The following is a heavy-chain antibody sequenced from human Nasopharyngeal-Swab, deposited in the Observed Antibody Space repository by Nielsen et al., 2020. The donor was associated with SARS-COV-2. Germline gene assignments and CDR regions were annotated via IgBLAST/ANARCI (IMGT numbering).Heavy chain of an antibody. CDR2: VSYSGTA. Sequence: GSLRPSCTVSGSSISSSTNYWGWIRQSPQKGLEWIGTVSYSGTANDNPSLNSRVTISVDTSKNQFSLKLISVTAADTAVYYCARDESGDYLGLPFDYWGQGTLVTVSS. D-gene: IGHD4-17*01. CDR3: ARDESGDYLGLPFDY. J-gene: IGHJ4*02. CDR1: GSSISSSTNY. V-gene: IGHV4-39*07.